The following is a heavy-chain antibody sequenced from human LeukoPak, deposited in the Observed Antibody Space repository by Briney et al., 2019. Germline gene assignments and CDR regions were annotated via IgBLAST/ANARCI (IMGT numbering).Heavy chain of an antibody. CDR2: ISAYNGNT. V-gene: IGHV1-18*01. J-gene: IGHJ4*02. D-gene: IGHD6-19*01. CDR3: ARGYSSGRYPYDY. Sequence: AASVKVSCKASGYTFSSYGISWVRQAPGQGLEWMGWISAYNGNTNYEQKFQGRVTMTTDTSTSTAYMELSRLRSDDTAVYYCARGYSSGRYPYDYWGQGTLVTVSS. CDR1: GYTFSSYG.